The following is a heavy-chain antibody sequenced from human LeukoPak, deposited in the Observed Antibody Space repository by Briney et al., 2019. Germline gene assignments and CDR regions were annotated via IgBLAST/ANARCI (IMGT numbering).Heavy chain of an antibody. CDR1: GFTFSSYS. D-gene: IGHD1-26*01. Sequence: PGGSLRLSCAASGFTFSSYSMNWVRQAPGKGLEWVSSISSSSSYIYYADSVKGRFTISRDNSKNTLYLQMNSLRAEDTAVYYCAKDSGGSYLSDAFDIWGQGTMVTVSS. CDR2: ISSSSSYI. J-gene: IGHJ3*02. V-gene: IGHV3-21*04. CDR3: AKDSGGSYLSDAFDI.